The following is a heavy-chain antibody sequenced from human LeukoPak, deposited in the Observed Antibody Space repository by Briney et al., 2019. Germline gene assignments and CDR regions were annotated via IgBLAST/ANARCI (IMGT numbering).Heavy chain of an antibody. CDR3: AKDLRAVCYSSGCYMDV. D-gene: IGHD6-19*01. CDR1: GFTFSSYG. J-gene: IGHJ6*03. V-gene: IGHV3-30*02. CDR2: IWYGGSNK. Sequence: GGSLRPSCAASGFTFSSYGMHWVRQAPGKGLEWVAVIWYGGSNKYYADSVKGRFTISRDNSKNTLYLQMNSLRAEDTAVYYCAKDLRAVCYSSGCYMDVWGKGTTVTVSS.